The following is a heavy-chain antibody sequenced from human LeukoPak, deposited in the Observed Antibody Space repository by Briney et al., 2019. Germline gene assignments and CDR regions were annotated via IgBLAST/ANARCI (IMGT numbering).Heavy chain of an antibody. D-gene: IGHD7-27*01. Sequence: PSETLSLTCTVSGVSINSFHWTWIRQPPGKGLEWIGYIYYSGSTNYNPSLQSRVTISVATSKNNFSLRLSSVTAADTAVYYCARGWGYFDYWGQGTLVTVSS. CDR3: ARGWGYFDY. V-gene: IGHV4-59*01. CDR2: IYYSGST. CDR1: GVSINSFH. J-gene: IGHJ4*02.